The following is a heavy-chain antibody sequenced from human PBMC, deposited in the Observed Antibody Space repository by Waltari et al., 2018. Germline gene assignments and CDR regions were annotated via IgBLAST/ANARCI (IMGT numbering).Heavy chain of an antibody. CDR1: GGSLSGYY. V-gene: IGHV4-34*01. CDR3: ARAIGFWSGFPNYYYCYYMDV. CDR2: NNHNGIT. Sequence: QVQLQQWGAGLLKPSETLSLTCAVYGGSLSGYYWSWIRQPPGEGLEWIGENNHNGITIYRPALESRVTISVDTSKNQFSLKLSSVTAADTAVYYCARAIGFWSGFPNYYYCYYMDVWDKGTTVTVSS. J-gene: IGHJ6*03. D-gene: IGHD3-3*01.